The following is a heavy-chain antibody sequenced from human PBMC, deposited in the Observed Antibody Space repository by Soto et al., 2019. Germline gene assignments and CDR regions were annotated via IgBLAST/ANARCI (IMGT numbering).Heavy chain of an antibody. V-gene: IGHV1-3*01. Sequence: GASVKVSCKASGYTFTSYAMHWVRQAPGQRLEWMGWINAGNGNTKYSQKFQGRVTITRDTSASTAYMELSSLRSEDTAVYYCARDPGYSSSWYVYYYYGMDVWGQGTKVTVSS. D-gene: IGHD6-13*01. J-gene: IGHJ6*02. CDR3: ARDPGYSSSWYVYYYYGMDV. CDR1: GYTFTSYA. CDR2: INAGNGNT.